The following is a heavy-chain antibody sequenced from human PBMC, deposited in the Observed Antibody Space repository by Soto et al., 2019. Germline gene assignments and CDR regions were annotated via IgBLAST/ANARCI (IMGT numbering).Heavy chain of an antibody. D-gene: IGHD1-26*01. CDR3: ARVSGSYYYGMDV. CDR2: IYHSGST. CDR1: GGSISSSNW. Sequence: QVQLQESGPGLVKPSGTLSLTCAVSGGSISSSNWWSWVRQPPGKGLEWIGEIYHSGSTNYNPSPXXLFXISVDKSKNQFSLKLSSVTAADTAVYYCARVSGSYYYGMDVWGQGTTVTVSS. V-gene: IGHV4-4*02. J-gene: IGHJ6*02.